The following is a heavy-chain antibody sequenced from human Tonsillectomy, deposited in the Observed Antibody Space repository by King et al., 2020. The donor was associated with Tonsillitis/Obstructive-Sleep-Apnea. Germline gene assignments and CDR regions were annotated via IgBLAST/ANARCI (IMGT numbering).Heavy chain of an antibody. CDR2: ISYDGGNK. V-gene: IGHV3-30*04. Sequence: VQLVESGGGVVQPGRSLRLSCAASGFTFSTYAMQWVRQAPGKGLEWVAVISYDGGNKHYADSVRGRFTISRDNSKSTLYLQMNSLGPEDTAVYYCARAQSSYGDYDPIDYWGQGILVTVSS. CDR1: GFTFSTYA. J-gene: IGHJ4*02. D-gene: IGHD4-17*01. CDR3: ARAQSSYGDYDPIDY.